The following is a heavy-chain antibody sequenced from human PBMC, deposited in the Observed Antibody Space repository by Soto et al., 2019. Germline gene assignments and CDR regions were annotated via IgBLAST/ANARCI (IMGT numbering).Heavy chain of an antibody. CDR1: GTPMTSNYYL. D-gene: IGHD2-21*01. Sequence: SETLSLPCTVFGTPMTSNYYLWAWIRQPPGRGVEFIASMHASGGTSPASSLKSRATMSLDTSKKPLSLKLHSLLAADTATYLCTGIVVGAPRHSDVDPWGQGTLFTVSS. CDR2: MHASGGT. V-gene: IGHV4-39*01. CDR3: TGIVVGAPRHSDVDP. J-gene: IGHJ5*02.